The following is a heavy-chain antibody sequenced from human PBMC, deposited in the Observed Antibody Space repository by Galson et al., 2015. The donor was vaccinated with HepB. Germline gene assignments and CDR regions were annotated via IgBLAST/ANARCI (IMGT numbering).Heavy chain of an antibody. D-gene: IGHD3-16*02. Sequence: SVKVSCKASGGTFSSYAISWVRQAPGQGLEWMGGIIPIFGTANYAQKFQGRVTNTADESTSTAYMELSSLRSEDTAVYYCARSMITFGGVIADDAFDIWGQGTMVTVSS. CDR3: ARSMITFGGVIADDAFDI. CDR2: IIPIFGTA. V-gene: IGHV1-69*13. J-gene: IGHJ3*02. CDR1: GGTFSSYA.